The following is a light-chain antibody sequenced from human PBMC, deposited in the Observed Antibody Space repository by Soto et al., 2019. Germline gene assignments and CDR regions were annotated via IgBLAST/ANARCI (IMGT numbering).Light chain of an antibody. Sequence: DVVMTQSPLSLPVTPGQPASISCRSSQSLVYSDGSTYLAWIQQRPGQSQRRLIYQVSNRYSWVSDRFSGSGSGTDFSMRIRRVEDDDGGVYYCMQATLCPQTFGLGTKVHIK. V-gene: IGKV2-30*01. CDR3: MQATLCPQT. J-gene: IGKJ1*01. CDR1: QSLVYSDGSTY. CDR2: QVS.